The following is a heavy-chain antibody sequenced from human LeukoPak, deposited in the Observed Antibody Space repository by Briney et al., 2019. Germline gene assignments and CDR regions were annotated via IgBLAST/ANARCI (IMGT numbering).Heavy chain of an antibody. CDR1: GYTFTGYY. D-gene: IGHD5-18*01. CDR3: TRVVDTAMVSPWMIGY. V-gene: IGHV1-2*02. J-gene: IGHJ4*02. CDR2: INPNSGGT. Sequence: ASVKVSCKASGYTFTGYYMHWVRQAPGQGLEWMGWINPNSGGTNYAQKFQGRVTMTRDTSISTAYMELSRLRSDDTAVYYCTRVVDTAMVSPWMIGYWGQGTLVTVSS.